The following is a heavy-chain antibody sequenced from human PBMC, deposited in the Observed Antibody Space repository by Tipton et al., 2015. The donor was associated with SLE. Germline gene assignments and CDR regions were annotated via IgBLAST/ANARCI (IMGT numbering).Heavy chain of an antibody. Sequence: LRLSCTVSGGSISSSSYYWGWIRQPPGKGLEWIGSIYYSGSTYYNPSLKSRVTISVDTSKNQFSLKLSSVTAADTAVYYCARQGKVVTAALYYWGQGTLVTVSS. CDR3: ARQGKVVTAALYY. D-gene: IGHD2-21*02. CDR1: GGSISSSSYY. V-gene: IGHV4-39*01. CDR2: IYYSGST. J-gene: IGHJ4*02.